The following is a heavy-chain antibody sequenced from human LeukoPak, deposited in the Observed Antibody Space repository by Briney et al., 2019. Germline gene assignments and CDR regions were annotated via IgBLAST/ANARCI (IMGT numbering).Heavy chain of an antibody. J-gene: IGHJ4*02. CDR2: ISNSGSTL. CDR1: GFAFSDFY. CDR3: ARDALGSYDY. D-gene: IGHD3-10*01. Sequence: GGPLRLSCAASGFAFSDFYMFWIRQAPGKGLEWISYISNSGSTLYYADSVKGRFTISRDNDKNLLYLQMNSLRADDTAVYYCARDALGSYDYWGQGTLVTVSS. V-gene: IGHV3-11*01.